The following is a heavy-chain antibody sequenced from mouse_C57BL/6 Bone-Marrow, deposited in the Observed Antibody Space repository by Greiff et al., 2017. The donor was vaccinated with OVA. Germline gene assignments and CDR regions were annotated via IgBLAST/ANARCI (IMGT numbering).Heavy chain of an antibody. D-gene: IGHD1-1*02. CDR2: ISSGSSTI. Sequence: DVMLVESGGGLVKPGGSLKLSCAASGFTFSDYGMHWVRQAPEKGLEWVAYISSGSSTIYYADTVKGRFTISRDNAKNTLFLQMTSLRSEDTAMYYCARQNYGYYFDDWGQGTTLTVSS. J-gene: IGHJ2*01. CDR1: GFTFSDYG. CDR3: ARQNYGYYFDD. V-gene: IGHV5-17*01.